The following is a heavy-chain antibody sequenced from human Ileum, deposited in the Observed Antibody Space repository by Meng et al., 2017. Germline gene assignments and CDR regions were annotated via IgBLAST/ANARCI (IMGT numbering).Heavy chain of an antibody. J-gene: IGHJ4*02. Sequence: QVQLVQSGAEVKKPGASVKVSCKASGYTFTGYYMHWVRQAPGQGLEWMGRINPNSGGTNYAQKFQGRVTMTRDTSISTAYMELSRLRSDDTAAYYCARERFYYYDSSGSINWGQGTLVTVSS. V-gene: IGHV1-2*06. CDR3: ARERFYYYDSSGSIN. CDR1: GYTFTGYY. CDR2: INPNSGGT. D-gene: IGHD3-22*01.